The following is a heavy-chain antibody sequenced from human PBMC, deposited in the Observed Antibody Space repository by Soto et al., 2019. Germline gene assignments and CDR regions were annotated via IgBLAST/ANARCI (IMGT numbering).Heavy chain of an antibody. J-gene: IGHJ4*02. Sequence: TSETLSLTCTVSGGSISSSSYYWGWVRQPPGKGLEWIGSIYYSGSTYYNPSLKSRVTISVDTSKNQFSLKLSSVTAADTAVYYCARQEGYCSSTSCYAVDYWGQGTLVTVSS. CDR3: ARQEGYCSSTSCYAVDY. CDR1: GGSISSSSYY. V-gene: IGHV4-39*01. CDR2: IYYSGST. D-gene: IGHD2-2*01.